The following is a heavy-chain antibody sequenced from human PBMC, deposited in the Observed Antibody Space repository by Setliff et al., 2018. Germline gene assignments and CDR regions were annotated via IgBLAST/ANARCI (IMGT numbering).Heavy chain of an antibody. D-gene: IGHD3-10*01. CDR1: GFNFGAYV. J-gene: IGHJ6*02. V-gene: IGHV3-30*03. CDR2: ISYDARKK. Sequence: PGGSLRLSCAASGFNFGAYVMHWVRQAPGKGLEWVALISYDARKKYYADTLEGRFTISRDNSRNTMYLQMNSLRAEDTALDYCARDGVFYAMAVWGHGTTVTVAS. CDR3: ARDGVFYAMAV.